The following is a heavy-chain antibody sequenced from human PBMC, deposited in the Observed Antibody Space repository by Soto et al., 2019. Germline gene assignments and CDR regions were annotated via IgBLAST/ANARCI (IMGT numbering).Heavy chain of an antibody. V-gene: IGHV1-3*01. CDR3: ARDMNYHDSSGKTVNWFDP. D-gene: IGHD3-22*01. CDR2: INAGNGNT. Sequence: ASVKVSCKASGYTFTSYAMHWVRQAPGQRLEWMGWINAGNGNTKYSQKFQGRVTITRDTSASTAYMELSSLRSEDTAVYYCARDMNYHDSSGKTVNWFDPWGQGTLVTVSS. CDR1: GYTFTSYA. J-gene: IGHJ5*02.